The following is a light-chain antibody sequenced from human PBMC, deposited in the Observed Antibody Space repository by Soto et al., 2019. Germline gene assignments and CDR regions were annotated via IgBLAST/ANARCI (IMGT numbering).Light chain of an antibody. CDR1: QTISTW. CDR2: DAS. J-gene: IGKJ1*01. CDR3: QQFNSYPWT. Sequence: DIQMTQSPSTLSASVGDRVTLTCRASQTISTWLAWYQQKPGKAPKLLIYDASSLQSGVPSRFSGSGSGTEFTLTISSLQPDDIAIYYCQQFNSYPWTFGQGTKVEIK. V-gene: IGKV1-5*01.